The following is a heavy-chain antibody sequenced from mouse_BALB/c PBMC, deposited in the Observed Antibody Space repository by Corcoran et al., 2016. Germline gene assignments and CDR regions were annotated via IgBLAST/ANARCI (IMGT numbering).Heavy chain of an antibody. J-gene: IGHJ2*01. D-gene: IGHD1-2*01. V-gene: IGHV1-18*01. CDR1: GYTFTDYN. CDR2: INPNNGGT. Sequence: EVLLQQSGPELVKPGASVKIPCKASGYTFTDYNMDWVKQSHGKSLEWIGDINPNNGGTIYNQKFKGKATLTVDKSSSTAYMELRSLTSEDTAGYYCARYYGPSYYFDYWGQGTTLTVSA. CDR3: ARYYGPSYYFDY.